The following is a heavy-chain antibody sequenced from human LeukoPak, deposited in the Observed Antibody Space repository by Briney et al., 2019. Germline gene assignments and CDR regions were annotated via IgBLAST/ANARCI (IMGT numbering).Heavy chain of an antibody. CDR3: TTEGCLSTRCYTPNAFDI. D-gene: IGHD2-2*02. CDR2: IKSKNNGGTT. Sequence: PGGSLRLSCAASGLSFTNAWMSWVRQAPGKGLEWVGRIKSKNNGGTTDYATPVKGRFTISRDDSKNTLYLEMDSLKTEDTAVYYCTTEGCLSTRCYTPNAFDIWGPGTVVTVSS. V-gene: IGHV3-15*01. CDR1: GLSFTNAW. J-gene: IGHJ3*02.